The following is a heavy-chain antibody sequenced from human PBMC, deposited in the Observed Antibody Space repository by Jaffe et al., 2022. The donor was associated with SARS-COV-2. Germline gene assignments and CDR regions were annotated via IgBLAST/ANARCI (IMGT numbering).Heavy chain of an antibody. Sequence: EVQLVESGGGLVQPGGSLRLSCAASGFTFSSYSMNWVRQAPGKGLEWVSYISSSSSTIYYADSVKGRFTISRDNAKNSLYLQMNSLRDEDTAVYYCARWARSYGYAFNYYYYGMDVWGQGTTVTVSS. J-gene: IGHJ6*02. V-gene: IGHV3-48*02. D-gene: IGHD5-18*01. CDR3: ARWARSYGYAFNYYYYGMDV. CDR2: ISSSSSTI. CDR1: GFTFSSYS.